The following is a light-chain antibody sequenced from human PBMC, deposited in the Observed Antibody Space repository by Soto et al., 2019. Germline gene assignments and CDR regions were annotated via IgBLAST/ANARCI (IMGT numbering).Light chain of an antibody. Sequence: QSALTQPASVSGSPGQSITISCTGTSSDIGTYNSVSWYQQHAGKVPKLIIYDVTNRPSGVSDRFSGSKSGNTASLTISGLQAEDEADYYCTSYTTSSTLLFGGGTKLTVL. V-gene: IGLV2-14*01. CDR3: TSYTTSSTLL. CDR2: DVT. J-gene: IGLJ2*01. CDR1: SSDIGTYNS.